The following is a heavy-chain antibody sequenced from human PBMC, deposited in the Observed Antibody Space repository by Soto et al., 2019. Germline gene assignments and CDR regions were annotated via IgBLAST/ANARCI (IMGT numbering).Heavy chain of an antibody. CDR3: ARDGDIQGGPPPKNYAMDV. Sequence: QVQLVQSGAEVKKPGSSVKVSCKASRDTFSKYAFNWVRQAPGQGLEWMGWIIPIFDSRNYAEKFQGRVTITADESTSTAYMEVRSLRFEDTAVYYCARDGDIQGGPPPKNYAMDVWGQGTTVTVSS. V-gene: IGHV1-69*01. J-gene: IGHJ6*02. CDR2: IIPIFDSR. CDR1: RDTFSKYA. D-gene: IGHD5-12*01.